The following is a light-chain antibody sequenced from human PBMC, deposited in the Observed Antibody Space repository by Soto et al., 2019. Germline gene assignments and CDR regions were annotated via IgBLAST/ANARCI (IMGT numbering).Light chain of an antibody. Sequence: IQLTQSPSSLSASVGDRVTITCRASQGIGRSLAWYQQKPGTAPKLLIYAAYALQSGVPSRFGGSGSGTDFTLTISSLQPEDFANYYCQQLNSYPNTVGQGTKLEI. J-gene: IGKJ2*01. CDR2: AAY. CDR1: QGIGRS. V-gene: IGKV1-9*01. CDR3: QQLNSYPNT.